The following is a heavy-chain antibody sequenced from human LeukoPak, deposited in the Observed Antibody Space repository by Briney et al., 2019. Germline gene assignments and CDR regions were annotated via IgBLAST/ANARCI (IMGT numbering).Heavy chain of an antibody. Sequence: PSETLSLTCTVSGGSISSYYWSWIRQPPGKGLEWIGYIYYSGSTNYNPSLKSRVTISVHTSKNQFSLKLSSVTAPDTAVYYCAGWTYCSGGSCYRDWFDPWGQGTLVTVSS. CDR3: AGWTYCSGGSCYRDWFDP. CDR1: GGSISSYY. J-gene: IGHJ5*02. D-gene: IGHD2-15*01. CDR2: IYYSGST. V-gene: IGHV4-59*12.